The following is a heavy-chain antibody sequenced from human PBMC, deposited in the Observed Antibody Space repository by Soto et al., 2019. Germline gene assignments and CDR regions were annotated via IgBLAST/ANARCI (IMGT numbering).Heavy chain of an antibody. CDR2: INPNGGST. V-gene: IGHV1-46*01. D-gene: IGHD2-15*01. Sequence: ASVKVSCKASGYICINYYMHWVLQAPGQGLEWMGRINPNGGSTSYAQKFQGRVTMTSDTSTSTLYMELSSLRSEDTAVYYCAREYCSGGNCYSGSFDPWGQGTLVTVS. J-gene: IGHJ5*02. CDR3: AREYCSGGNCYSGSFDP. CDR1: GYICINYY.